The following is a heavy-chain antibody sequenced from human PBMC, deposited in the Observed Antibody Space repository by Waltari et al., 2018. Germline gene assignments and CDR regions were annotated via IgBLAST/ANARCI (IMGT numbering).Heavy chain of an antibody. CDR2: IYSGCST. CDR1: GFTVSSNY. CDR3: ARDGGSGWSNWFDP. V-gene: IGHV3-53*01. D-gene: IGHD6-19*01. Sequence: EVQLVESGGGLIQPGGSLRLSCAASGFTVSSNYMSWVSQAPGKGLECVSVIYSGCSTYYADSVKGRFTISRDNSKNTLYLQMNSLRAEDTAVYYCARDGGSGWSNWFDPWGQGTLVTVSS. J-gene: IGHJ5*02.